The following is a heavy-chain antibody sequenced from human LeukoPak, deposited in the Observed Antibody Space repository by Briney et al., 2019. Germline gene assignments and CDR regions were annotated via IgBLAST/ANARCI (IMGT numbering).Heavy chain of an antibody. V-gene: IGHV3-7*01. D-gene: IGHD3-22*01. Sequence: GGSMRLSCAASGFTFSSFWMSWVRQAPGKGLEWVANIRQGGSAKYYVDSVKGRFTISRDDAKNSLYLQMNSLRAEDTAVYYCARVVHPYDYESSGLTYDAFDIWGQGTMVTVSS. CDR3: ARVVHPYDYESSGLTYDAFDI. CDR2: IRQGGSAK. J-gene: IGHJ3*02. CDR1: GFTFSSFW.